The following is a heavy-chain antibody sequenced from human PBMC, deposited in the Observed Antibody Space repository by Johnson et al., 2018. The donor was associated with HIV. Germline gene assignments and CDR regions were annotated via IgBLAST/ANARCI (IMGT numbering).Heavy chain of an antibody. Sequence: VQLVESGGGLVKPGRSLRLSCAASGFTFSDYYMSWIRQAPGKGLEWVANIKQDGSEKYYVDSVKGRFTISRDHAKNSLYLQMNSLRAEDTAVYYCARERLRAGAFDIWGQGTMVTVSS. V-gene: IGHV3-7*05. CDR2: IKQDGSEK. J-gene: IGHJ3*02. D-gene: IGHD6-13*01. CDR1: GFTFSDYY. CDR3: ARERLRAGAFDI.